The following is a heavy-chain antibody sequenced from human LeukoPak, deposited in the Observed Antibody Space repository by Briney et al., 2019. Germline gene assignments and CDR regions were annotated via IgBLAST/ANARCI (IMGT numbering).Heavy chain of an antibody. J-gene: IGHJ4*02. D-gene: IGHD4-11*01. Sequence: GGSLRLSCAAPGFTFSSYAMHWVRQAPGKGLEWVAVISYDRSITYYADSVKGRFTLSCDNSKNTLYLQMNSLSPEDTAVYYCARDPTAVSNLPSYYFDYWGQGTLVTVSS. CDR2: ISYDRSIT. CDR1: GFTFSSYA. CDR3: ARDPTAVSNLPSYYFDY. V-gene: IGHV3-30-3*01.